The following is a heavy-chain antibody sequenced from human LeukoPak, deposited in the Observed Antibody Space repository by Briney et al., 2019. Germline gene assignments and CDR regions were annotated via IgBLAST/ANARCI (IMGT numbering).Heavy chain of an antibody. CDR2: INSDGSST. CDR1: GLTFSSYW. CDR3: AIEAWDAFDI. J-gene: IGHJ3*02. V-gene: IGHV3-74*01. Sequence: TGGSLRLSCVASGLTFSSYWMHWVRQAPGKGLVWVSRINSDGSSTNYADPVKGRFTISRDNAKNTLYLQMNSLRAEDTAVYYCAIEAWDAFDIWGQGTMVTVSS.